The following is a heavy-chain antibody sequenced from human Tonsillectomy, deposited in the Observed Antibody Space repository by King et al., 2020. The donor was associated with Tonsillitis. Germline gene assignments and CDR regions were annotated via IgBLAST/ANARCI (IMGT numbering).Heavy chain of an antibody. J-gene: IGHJ4*02. CDR2: IKEDGSDK. V-gene: IGHV3-7*01. CDR3: ATEGGRSGSGY. D-gene: IGHD3-10*01. Sequence: VQLVESGGGLVQPGGSLRLSCAVSGFTFSRYWMSWVRQAPGKGLEWVANIKEDGSDKHYVDCVKGRFTISRDKAKNSLFLQMNSLRAEDTAVYYCATEGGRSGSGYWGQGTLVTVSS. CDR1: GFTFSRYW.